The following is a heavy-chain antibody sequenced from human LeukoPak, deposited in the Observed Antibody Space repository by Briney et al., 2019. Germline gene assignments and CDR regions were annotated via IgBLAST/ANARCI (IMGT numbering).Heavy chain of an antibody. V-gene: IGHV4-59*01. J-gene: IGHJ6*03. D-gene: IGHD2-15*01. CDR3: ARGQWWLSDPGKYHSKYYYYYYMDV. CDR2: IYYSGST. CDR1: GGSISSYY. Sequence: SETLSLTCTVSGGSISSYYWSWLRQPPGKGLEWIGYIYYSGSTNYNPSLKSRVTISVDTSKNQFSLKLSSVTAADTAVYYCARGQWWLSDPGKYHSKYYYYYYMDVWGKGTTVTVSS.